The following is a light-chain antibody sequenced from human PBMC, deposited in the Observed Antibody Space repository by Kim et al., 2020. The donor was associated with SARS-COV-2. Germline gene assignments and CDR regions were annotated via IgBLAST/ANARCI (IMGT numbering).Light chain of an antibody. V-gene: IGKV3-15*01. CDR3: QHYNNWPRFA. CDR1: QSVSTN. J-gene: IGKJ2*01. Sequence: VSPGERVPLPCRASQSVSTNLAWYQQKPGQAPRLLIYGASTRAPGLPARFSGSGSGTDFTLTISSLQSEDFAVYYCQHYNNWPRFAFGQGTKLEI. CDR2: GAS.